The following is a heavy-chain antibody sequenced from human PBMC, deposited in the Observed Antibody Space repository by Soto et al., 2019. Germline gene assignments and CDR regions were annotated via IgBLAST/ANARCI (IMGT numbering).Heavy chain of an antibody. J-gene: IGHJ4*02. D-gene: IGHD6-19*01. V-gene: IGHV4-39*01. CDR2: IYYSGTT. CDR1: SDSISSSNYY. CDR3: ASQALMRSGWSIHY. Sequence: SETLSLTCTVSSDSISSSNYYWGWIRQPPGKGLEWIGNIYYSGTTYYNPSLKSRVTISVDTSKNQFSLKLSSVTVADTAVYYCASQALMRSGWSIHYWGQGTLVTVSS.